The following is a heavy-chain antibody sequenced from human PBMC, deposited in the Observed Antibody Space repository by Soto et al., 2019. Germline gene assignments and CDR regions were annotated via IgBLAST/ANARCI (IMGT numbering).Heavy chain of an antibody. J-gene: IGHJ3*02. CDR2: ISSSSSYT. V-gene: IGHV3-11*06. Sequence: GGSLRLSCAASGFTFSDYYMSWVRQAPGKGLEWVSYISSSSSYTNYADSVKGRFTISRDNAKNSLYLQMNSLRAEDTAVYYCARGFYLRGVIINAAFDIWGQGTMVTV. D-gene: IGHD3-10*02. CDR3: ARGFYLRGVIINAAFDI. CDR1: GFTFSDYY.